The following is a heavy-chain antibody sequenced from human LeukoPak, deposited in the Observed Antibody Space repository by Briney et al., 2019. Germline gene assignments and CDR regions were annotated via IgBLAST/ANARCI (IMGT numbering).Heavy chain of an antibody. D-gene: IGHD5-18*01. CDR3: ARDQIQLWLGDY. V-gene: IGHV1-18*04. Sequence: ASVKVSCKASGYTFTSYGISWVRQAPGQGLEWMGWISAYNGNTNYAQKLQGRATMTTDTSTSTAYMELRSLRSDDTAVYYCARDQIQLWLGDYWGQGTLVTVSS. CDR1: GYTFTSYG. CDR2: ISAYNGNT. J-gene: IGHJ4*02.